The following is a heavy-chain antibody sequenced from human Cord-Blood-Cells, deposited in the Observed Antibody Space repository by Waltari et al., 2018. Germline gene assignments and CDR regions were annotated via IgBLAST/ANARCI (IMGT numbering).Heavy chain of an antibody. D-gene: IGHD6-13*01. Sequence: QLQLQESGPGLVKPSETLSLTCTVSGGSISSSSYYWGWIRQPRGKGLEWIGSSYYSGGTYYDPSLKGRVTIAVDTSKNQFSLKLSSVAAADTAVYYCAAGMAAAGTRWFDPWGQGTLVTVSS. V-gene: IGHV4-39*01. J-gene: IGHJ5*02. CDR1: GGSISSSSYY. CDR3: AAGMAAAGTRWFDP. CDR2: SYYSGGT.